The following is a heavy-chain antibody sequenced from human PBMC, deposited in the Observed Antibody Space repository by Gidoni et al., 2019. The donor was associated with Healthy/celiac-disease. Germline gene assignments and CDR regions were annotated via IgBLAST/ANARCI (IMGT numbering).Heavy chain of an antibody. Sequence: LQLQESGPGLVKPSETLSLSCTVPAGSISSSSYYWGWISQPPGKGLEWIGSICYSGSTYYNPSLKSRVTISVDTSKNQFSLKLSSVAAADPDVYYCARVYGDYVQIEYWGQGTLVTVSS. V-gene: IGHV4-39*01. D-gene: IGHD4-17*01. CDR2: ICYSGST. CDR1: AGSISSSSYY. CDR3: ARVYGDYVQIEY. J-gene: IGHJ4*02.